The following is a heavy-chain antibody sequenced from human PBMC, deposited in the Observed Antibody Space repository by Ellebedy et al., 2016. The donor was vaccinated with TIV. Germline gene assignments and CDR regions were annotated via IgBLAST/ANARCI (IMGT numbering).Heavy chain of an antibody. CDR1: GFTFSSYE. D-gene: IGHD5-18*01. Sequence: GESLKISCAASGFTFSSYEMNWVRQAPGKGLEWVSYISSSGSTIYYADSVKGRFTISRDNAKNSLYLQMNSLRAEDTAVYYCARLGYSYGDYYFDYWGQGTLVTVSS. CDR3: ARLGYSYGDYYFDY. V-gene: IGHV3-48*03. J-gene: IGHJ4*02. CDR2: ISSSGSTI.